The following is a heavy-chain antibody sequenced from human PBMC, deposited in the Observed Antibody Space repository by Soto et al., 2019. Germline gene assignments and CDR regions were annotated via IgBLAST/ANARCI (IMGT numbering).Heavy chain of an antibody. Sequence: QITLKESGPMVVKPTQTLTLTCTFSGFSLSTSGVGVGWIRQPPGKALEWLALIYWNDDKRYSPSLKSRLTITKDTSKNQVVLTMTNMEPVDTATYYCAHSDYVWGSYRPYNWFDPWGQGTLVAVSS. J-gene: IGHJ5*02. D-gene: IGHD3-16*02. CDR2: IYWNDDK. CDR1: GFSLSTSGVG. V-gene: IGHV2-5*01. CDR3: AHSDYVWGSYRPYNWFDP.